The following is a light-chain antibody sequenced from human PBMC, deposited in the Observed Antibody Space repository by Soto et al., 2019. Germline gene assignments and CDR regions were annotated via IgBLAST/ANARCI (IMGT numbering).Light chain of an antibody. CDR1: SSNIGSNY. CDR2: RNN. V-gene: IGLV1-47*01. CDR3: AAWDDSLSGVV. J-gene: IGLJ2*01. Sequence: QSVLTQSPSASGTPGQRVTISCSGSSSNIGSNYVYWYQQLPGTAPKLLIYRNNQRPSGVPDRFSGSKSGTSASLAISGLRSEDEADYYCAAWDDSLSGVVCGGGTKLTVL.